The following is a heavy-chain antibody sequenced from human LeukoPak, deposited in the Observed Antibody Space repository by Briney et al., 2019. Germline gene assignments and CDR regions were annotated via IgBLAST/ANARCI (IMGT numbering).Heavy chain of an antibody. D-gene: IGHD6-19*01. Sequence: PGGSLRLSCAASGFTVSDSYMSWVRQAPGKGLEWVSVIYSGGSTYYADSVRGRFTISRDSSENTLHLQMNNLRAEDTAVYYCARDSSGPLYWGQGTLVTVSS. CDR2: IYSGGST. CDR3: ARDSSGPLY. J-gene: IGHJ4*02. CDR1: GFTVSDSY. V-gene: IGHV3-53*01.